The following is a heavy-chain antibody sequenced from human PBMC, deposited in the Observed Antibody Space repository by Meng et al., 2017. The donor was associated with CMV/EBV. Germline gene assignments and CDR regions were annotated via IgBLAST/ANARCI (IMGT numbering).Heavy chain of an antibody. CDR2: ISSSSSYI. V-gene: IGHV3-21*01. D-gene: IGHD1-26*01. CDR1: GFTFSSYS. CDR3: ARDDRSGSYYDYYYYGMDV. Sequence: GESLKISCAASGFTFSSYSMNWVRQAPGKGLEWVSSISSSSSYIYYADSVKGRFTISRDNAKNSLDLQMNSLRAEDTAVYYCARDDRSGSYYDYYYYGMDVWGQGTTVTVSS. J-gene: IGHJ6*02.